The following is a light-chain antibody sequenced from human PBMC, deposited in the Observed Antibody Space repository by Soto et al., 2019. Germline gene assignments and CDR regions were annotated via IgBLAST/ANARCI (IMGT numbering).Light chain of an antibody. J-gene: IGKJ4*01. Sequence: EIVLTQSPGTLSLSPGARATLSCRASQSVKSSYLAWYQQKPGQPPRLLLYGASTRATGIPDRFSGSGSATDFTLTITRMEPEDFAVFYCQQYGSSPLTFGGGSKVEIK. CDR1: QSVKSSY. CDR3: QQYGSSPLT. CDR2: GAS. V-gene: IGKV3-20*01.